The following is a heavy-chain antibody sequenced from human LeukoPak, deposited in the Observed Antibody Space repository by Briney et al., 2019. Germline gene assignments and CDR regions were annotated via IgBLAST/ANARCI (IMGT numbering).Heavy chain of an antibody. Sequence: GGSLRLSCAASGFTFSNYGMHWVRQAPGKGLEWLAVVWYDDAVKNYADSVKGRFTISRDNSKNTLYLQMNSLRAEDTAVYYCANEGPNFDYWGQGTLVTVSS. J-gene: IGHJ4*02. CDR3: ANEGPNFDY. CDR2: VWYDDAVK. CDR1: GFTFSNYG. V-gene: IGHV3-33*06. D-gene: IGHD2-8*01.